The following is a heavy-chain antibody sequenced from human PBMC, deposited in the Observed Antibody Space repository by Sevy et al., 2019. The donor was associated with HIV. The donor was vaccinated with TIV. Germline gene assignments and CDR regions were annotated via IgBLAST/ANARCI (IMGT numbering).Heavy chain of an antibody. D-gene: IGHD2-15*01. Sequence: GGSLRLSCAASGFTFSSFYMTWVRQAPGKGLEWVATINQDANEKYHVGSLKGRSTISRDNAKNSLYLQMNSLGAEDTAVYYCAGGRYGVDGSCYFDYWGQGTLVTVSS. CDR1: GFTFSSFY. J-gene: IGHJ4*02. V-gene: IGHV3-7*01. CDR2: INQDANEK. CDR3: AGGRYGVDGSCYFDY.